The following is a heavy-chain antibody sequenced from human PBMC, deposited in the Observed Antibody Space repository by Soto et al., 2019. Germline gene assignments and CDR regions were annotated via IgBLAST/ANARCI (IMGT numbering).Heavy chain of an antibody. V-gene: IGHV1-69*13. J-gene: IGHJ4*02. Sequence: SVKVSCKASGGTFSSYAISWVRQAPGQGLEWMGGIIPIFGTANYAQKFQGRVTITADESTSTAYMELRSLRSDDTAVYYCARDGPYDSSGYSLDYFDYWGQGTLVTVSS. CDR2: IIPIFGTA. CDR3: ARDGPYDSSGYSLDYFDY. D-gene: IGHD3-22*01. CDR1: GGTFSSYA.